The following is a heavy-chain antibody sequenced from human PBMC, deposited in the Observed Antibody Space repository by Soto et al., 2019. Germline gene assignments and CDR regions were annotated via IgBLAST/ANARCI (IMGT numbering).Heavy chain of an antibody. J-gene: IGHJ1*01. Sequence: VQLVQSGAEVKKPGSSGKVSCKASGGTFSSYAISWVRQAPGQGLEWMGGIIPIFGTANYAQKFQGRVTITADESTSTAYMELSSLRSEDTAVYYCARDGGGDTVNAEYFQHWGQGTLVTVSS. V-gene: IGHV1-69*12. CDR2: IIPIFGTA. CDR1: GGTFSSYA. D-gene: IGHD2-21*02. CDR3: ARDGGGDTVNAEYFQH.